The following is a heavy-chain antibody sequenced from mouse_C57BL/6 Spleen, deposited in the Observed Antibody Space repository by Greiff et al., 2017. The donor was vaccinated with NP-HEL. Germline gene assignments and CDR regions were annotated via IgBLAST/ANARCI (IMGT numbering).Heavy chain of an antibody. CDR1: GFSLTSYG. D-gene: IGHD1-1*01. V-gene: IGHV2-6-1*01. CDR2: IWSDGST. J-gene: IGHJ4*01. CDR3: ARHMYYGAMDY. Sequence: QVQLQQSGPGLVAPSQSLSITCTVSGFSLTSYGVHWVRQPPGQGLEWLVVIWSDGSTTYYSALIYSLSIITANSKSQVFLKMNSLQTYDTAMYYCARHMYYGAMDYWGQGTSVTVSS.